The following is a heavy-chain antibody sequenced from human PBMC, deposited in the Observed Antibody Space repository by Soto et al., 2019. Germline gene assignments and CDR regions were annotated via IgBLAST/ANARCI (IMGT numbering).Heavy chain of an antibody. CDR2: INSDGSRT. V-gene: IGHV3-74*01. CDR1: GFTFSSYW. CDR3: ARVLTGSWNWFDP. J-gene: IGHJ5*02. D-gene: IGHD6-13*01. Sequence: PGESLKISCAASGFTFSSYWMHWVRQAPGKGLVWVSRINSDGSRTNYADSVKGRFTVSRDNAKNTQYLQMNSLRAEDTAVYYCARVLTGSWNWFDPWGQGTLVTVSS.